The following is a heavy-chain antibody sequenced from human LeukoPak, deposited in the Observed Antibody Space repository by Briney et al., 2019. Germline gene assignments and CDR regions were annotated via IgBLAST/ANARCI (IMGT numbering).Heavy chain of an antibody. CDR2: MNPNSGNT. Sequence: ASVKVSCKASGYTFTSYDINWVRQATGQGLEWMGWMNPNSGNTGYAQKFQGRVTMTRNTSISTAYMELSSLRSDDTAVYYCARAQSRYYDFWSGYYTRDNWFDPWGQGTLVTVSS. CDR3: ARAQSRYYDFWSGYYTRDNWFDP. J-gene: IGHJ5*02. V-gene: IGHV1-8*01. D-gene: IGHD3-3*01. CDR1: GYTFTSYD.